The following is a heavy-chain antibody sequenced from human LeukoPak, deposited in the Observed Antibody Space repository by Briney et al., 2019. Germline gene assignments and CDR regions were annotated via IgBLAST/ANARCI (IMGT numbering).Heavy chain of an antibody. V-gene: IGHV1-8*01. CDR2: MNPKTGNT. Sequence: ASVKVSCKASGYTFTNYDINWVQQATGQGLEWMGWMNPKTGNTGYAQNFQGRVTMTRDTSENTAYMELSSLRSEDTAMYYCARGPALHKNWVGGRWFDPWGQGTLVTVSS. D-gene: IGHD3-16*01. CDR3: ARGPALHKNWVGGRWFDP. CDR1: GYTFTNYD. J-gene: IGHJ5*02.